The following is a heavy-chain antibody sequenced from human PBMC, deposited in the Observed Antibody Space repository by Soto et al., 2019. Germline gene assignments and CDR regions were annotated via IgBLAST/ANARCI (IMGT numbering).Heavy chain of an antibody. J-gene: IGHJ4*02. CDR3: ARTVIGGFDY. Sequence: QVKLQESGPGLVKPSETLSLTCTVSGGSISSDYWSWIRQPPGKGLEWIAYIYYSGSTNYNPSLTRRVAISGDTSKNQFSLKLSSVTAADTAVYYCARTVIGGFDYWGQGTLVTVSS. CDR1: GGSISSDY. D-gene: IGHD3-16*02. V-gene: IGHV4-59*01. CDR2: IYYSGST.